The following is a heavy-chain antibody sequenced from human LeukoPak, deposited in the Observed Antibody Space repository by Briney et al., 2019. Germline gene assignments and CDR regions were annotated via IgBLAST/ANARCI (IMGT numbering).Heavy chain of an antibody. J-gene: IGHJ4*02. D-gene: IGHD6-13*01. CDR3: GRVIAGAIDY. CDR2: INLDESAR. Sequence: PGGSLRLSCAASGFTFSGHSMTWVRQAPGKGLEWVANINLDESARFYVDFVKGRFTISRDNADNSMYLQMNSLRAEDTAVYYCGRVIAGAIDYWGQGTLVTVSS. V-gene: IGHV3-7*04. CDR1: GFTFSGHS.